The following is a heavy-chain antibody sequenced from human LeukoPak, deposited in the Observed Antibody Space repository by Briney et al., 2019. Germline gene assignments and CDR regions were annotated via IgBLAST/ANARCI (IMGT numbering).Heavy chain of an antibody. CDR3: ARGVSLVRGMWFDP. J-gene: IGHJ5*02. D-gene: IGHD3-10*01. Sequence: PSETLSLTCSVSGGSISSGNYYWSWIRQPAGKGLEWIGRGHTGGTTNYNPSLESRVTISVDTSKNQFSPKLSSVTAADTAVYYCARGVSLVRGMWFDPWGQGTLVTVSS. CDR1: GGSISSGNYY. V-gene: IGHV4-61*02. CDR2: GHTGGTT.